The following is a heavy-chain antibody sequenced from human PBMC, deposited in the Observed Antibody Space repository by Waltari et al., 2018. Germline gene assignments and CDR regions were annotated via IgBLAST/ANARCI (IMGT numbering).Heavy chain of an antibody. CDR1: GYTLTELS. D-gene: IGHD3-3*01. CDR2: FDPEDGET. CDR3: ATPRTYYDFWSGRGYYFDY. Sequence: QVQLVQSGAEVKKPGASVKVSCKVSGYTLTELSMHWVRQAPGKGIEWMGGFDPEDGETIYAQKFQGRVTMTEDTSTDTAYMELSSLRSEDTAVYYCATPRTYYDFWSGRGYYFDYWGQGTLVTVSS. V-gene: IGHV1-24*01. J-gene: IGHJ4*02.